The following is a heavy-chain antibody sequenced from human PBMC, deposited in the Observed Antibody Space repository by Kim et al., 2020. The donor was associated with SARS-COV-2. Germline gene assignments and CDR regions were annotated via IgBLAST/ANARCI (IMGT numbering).Heavy chain of an antibody. Sequence: GGSLRLSCAASGFTFSDYYMSWIRQAPGKGLEWLSYISSVTNYTNYADSVEGRFTISRDNAKNSLFLQMNSLRAEDTAVYYCARVALGSSSWYWFDPWG. D-gene: IGHD6-13*01. V-gene: IGHV3-11*05. CDR3: ARVALGSSSWYWFDP. CDR1: GFTFSDYY. CDR2: ISSVTNYT. J-gene: IGHJ5*02.